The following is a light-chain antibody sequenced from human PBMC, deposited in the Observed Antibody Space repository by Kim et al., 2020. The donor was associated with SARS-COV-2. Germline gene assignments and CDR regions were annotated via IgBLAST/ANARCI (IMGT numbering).Light chain of an antibody. V-gene: IGLV4-69*01. CDR2: LHSDGTH. CDR3: QAWGAGFRV. J-gene: IGLJ3*02. Sequence: ASVKFTCTLRSGNSIYSIAWHQQQPEKGPRFLMNLHSDGTHNKGDGIPDRFSGSSSGAERYLTISSLQSEDEADYYCQAWGAGFRVFGGGTQLTVL. CDR1: SGNSIYS.